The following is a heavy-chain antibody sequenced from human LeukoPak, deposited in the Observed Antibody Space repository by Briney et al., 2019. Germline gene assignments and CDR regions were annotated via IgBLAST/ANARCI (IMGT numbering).Heavy chain of an antibody. D-gene: IGHD2/OR15-2a*01. V-gene: IGHV3-23*01. CDR1: GFTFNNYA. CDR2: ISGSGGST. Sequence: GGSLRLSCAASGFTFNNYAISWVRQAPGKGLEWVSTISGSGGSTYYADSVKGRFTISRDNAKNTLYLQMNSLRAEDTAVYYCASQQSFHYYYMDVWGKGTTVTVSS. CDR3: ASQQSFHYYYMDV. J-gene: IGHJ6*03.